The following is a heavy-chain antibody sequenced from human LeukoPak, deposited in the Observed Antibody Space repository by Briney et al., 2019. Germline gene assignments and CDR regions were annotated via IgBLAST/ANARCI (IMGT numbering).Heavy chain of an antibody. D-gene: IGHD5-12*01. CDR1: GYTFTGYY. V-gene: IGHV1-2*04. CDR2: INPNSGGT. J-gene: IGHJ3*02. CDR3: AREGGGRLSGSPDAFDI. Sequence: ASVKVSCKASGYTFTGYYMHWVRQAPGQGLEWMGWINPNSGGTNYAQKFQGWVTMTRDTSISTAYMELSRPRSDDTAVYYCAREGGGRLSGSPDAFDIWGQGTMVTVSS.